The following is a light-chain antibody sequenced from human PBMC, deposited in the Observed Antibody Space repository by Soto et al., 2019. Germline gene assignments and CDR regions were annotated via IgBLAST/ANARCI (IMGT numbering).Light chain of an antibody. CDR3: QQTYSTPPT. CDR2: ASS. CDR1: QSISSY. Sequence: DIPMTQSPSSLSASVGDRVTITCRASQSISSYLNWYQQKPGKAPKLLIYASSSLQSGVPSRFSGSGSGTDFTLTIGSLQPEDFATYYCQQTYSTPPTFGQGTKVEIK. V-gene: IGKV1-39*01. J-gene: IGKJ1*01.